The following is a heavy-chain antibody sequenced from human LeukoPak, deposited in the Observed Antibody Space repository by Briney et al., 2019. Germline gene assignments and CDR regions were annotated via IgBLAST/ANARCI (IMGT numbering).Heavy chain of an antibody. V-gene: IGHV7-4-1*02. CDR1: GYTFTSYA. D-gene: IGHD3-22*01. Sequence: ASVKVSCEASGYTFTSYAMNWVRQAPGQGLEWMGWINTNTGNPTYAQGFTGRFVFSLDTSVSTAYLQISSLKAEDTAVYYCARAYYYDSSGYQDKIDYWGQGTLVTVSS. J-gene: IGHJ4*02. CDR2: INTNTGNP. CDR3: ARAYYYDSSGYQDKIDY.